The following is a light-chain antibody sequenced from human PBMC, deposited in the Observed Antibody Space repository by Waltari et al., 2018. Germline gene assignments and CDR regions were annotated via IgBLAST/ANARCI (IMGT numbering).Light chain of an antibody. V-gene: IGLV8-61*01. CDR1: SGSLSTTSY. CDR2: KAN. CDR3: ALYMGSGIWV. Sequence: QTVVTQEPSLSVSPGGTVTLTCALSSGSLSTTSYATWYQPTPGQAQRTLVYKANARSSGVPDRFSGSILGNTAALTITGAQADDESDYYCALYMGSGIWVFGGGTRLTVL. J-gene: IGLJ3*02.